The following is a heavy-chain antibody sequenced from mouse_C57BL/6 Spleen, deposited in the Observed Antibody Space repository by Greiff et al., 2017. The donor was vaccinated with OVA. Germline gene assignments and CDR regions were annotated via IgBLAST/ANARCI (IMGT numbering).Heavy chain of an antibody. CDR3: ARHEDYDEEGYYAMDY. CDR2: ISGGGGNT. V-gene: IGHV5-9*01. D-gene: IGHD2-4*01. J-gene: IGHJ4*01. CDR1: GFTFSSYT. Sequence: EVQLQESGGGLVKPGGSLKLSCAASGFTFSSYTMSWVRQTPEKRLEWVATISGGGGNTYYPDSVKGRFTISRDNAKNTLYLQMSSLRSEDTALYYCARHEDYDEEGYYAMDYWCQVTSVTVSS.